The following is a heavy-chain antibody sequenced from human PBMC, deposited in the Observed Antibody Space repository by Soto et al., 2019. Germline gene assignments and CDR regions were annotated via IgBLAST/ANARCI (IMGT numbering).Heavy chain of an antibody. CDR1: GGSFSGYY. J-gene: IGHJ3*02. Sequence: QVQLQQWGAGLLKPSETLSLTCAVYGGSFSGYYWSWIRQPPGKGLEWIGEINHSGSTNYNPSLKSRVSISVDTSKNQFSLKLSSVTAADTAVYYCARSLLKDVTVTTRGDAFDIWGQGTMVTVSS. CDR2: INHSGST. CDR3: ARSLLKDVTVTTRGDAFDI. V-gene: IGHV4-34*01. D-gene: IGHD4-17*01.